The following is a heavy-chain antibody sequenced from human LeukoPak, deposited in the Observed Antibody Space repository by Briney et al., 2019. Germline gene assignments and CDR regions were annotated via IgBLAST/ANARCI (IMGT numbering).Heavy chain of an antibody. D-gene: IGHD2-21*02. CDR2: IYYSGST. V-gene: IGHV4-59*08. Sequence: SETLSLTCTVPGGPISSYYSSWIRQPPGKGLEWIGYIYYSGSTNYKPSLKSRVTISVDTSKNQFSLKLSSVTAADTAVYYCARTCGRDCYADYWGQGTLVTVSS. CDR1: GGPISSYY. CDR3: ARTCGRDCYADY. J-gene: IGHJ4*02.